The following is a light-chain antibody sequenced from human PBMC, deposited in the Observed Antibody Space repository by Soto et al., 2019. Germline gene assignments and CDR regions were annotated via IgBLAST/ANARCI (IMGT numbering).Light chain of an antibody. CDR2: GTS. Sequence: EIVMTQSPVTLSVSPGERATLSCRASESVGSKLAWYQQRPGQAPRLLMYGTSTRATGIPARFSGSGSGAEFTLTISSLQSADFAVYYCQQYRTWPSGTFGQGTKVDI. CDR3: QQYRTWPSGT. V-gene: IGKV3-15*01. J-gene: IGKJ1*01. CDR1: ESVGSK.